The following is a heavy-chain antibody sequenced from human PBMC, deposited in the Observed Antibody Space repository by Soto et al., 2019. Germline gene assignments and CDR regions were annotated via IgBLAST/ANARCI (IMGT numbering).Heavy chain of an antibody. D-gene: IGHD5-18*01. V-gene: IGHV1-18*01. J-gene: IGHJ4*02. CDR1: GYTFTSYG. Sequence: QVQLVQSGAEVKKPGASVKVSCKASGYTFTSYGISWVRQAPGQGLEGMGWISAYNGNPNYAQKLQGRVTMTTDTSTSTAYMELRSLRSDDTAVYYCAGVPGLYSYGPHGFAYWGQGTLVTDSS. CDR3: AGVPGLYSYGPHGFAY. CDR2: ISAYNGNP.